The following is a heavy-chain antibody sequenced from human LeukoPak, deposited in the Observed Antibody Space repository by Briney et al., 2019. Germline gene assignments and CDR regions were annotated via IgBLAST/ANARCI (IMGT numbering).Heavy chain of an antibody. CDR1: GFTFSSYA. J-gene: IGHJ6*03. CDR3: ARGVVCSGGSCYWPPYYYYYMDV. Sequence: GGSLRLSCAASGFTFSSYAMHWVRQAPGKGLEWVAVISYDGSNKYYADSVKGRFTISRDNSKNTLYLQMNSLRAEDTAVYYCARGVVCSGGSCYWPPYYYYYMDVWGKGTTVTVSS. V-gene: IGHV3-30*04. CDR2: ISYDGSNK. D-gene: IGHD2-15*01.